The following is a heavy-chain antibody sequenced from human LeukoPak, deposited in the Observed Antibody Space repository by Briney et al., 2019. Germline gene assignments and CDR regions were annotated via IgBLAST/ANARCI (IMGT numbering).Heavy chain of an antibody. V-gene: IGHV3-11*04. CDR3: AKGMVGYMDV. CDR1: GFTFSDYY. D-gene: IGHD3-10*02. Sequence: GGSLRLSCAASGFTFSDYYMSWIRQAPGKGLEWVSYISHSVSDVQYADSVKGRFTISRDNAKNTLYLQMNSLRAEDTAVYYCAKGMVGYMDVWGKGTTVTVSS. J-gene: IGHJ6*03. CDR2: ISHSVSDV.